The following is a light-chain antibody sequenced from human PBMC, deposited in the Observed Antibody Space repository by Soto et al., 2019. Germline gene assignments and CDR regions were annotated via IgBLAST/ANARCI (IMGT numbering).Light chain of an antibody. Sequence: QSVLTQPPSVSGAPGQRVTISCTGSSSNIGAGYDVHWYQQLPGTAPKLLIYGNSNRPSGVPDRFSGSKSGTSASLAITGLQAEDEADYYCQSYDSSVWNVVFGGGTKLTVL. CDR3: QSYDSSVWNVV. CDR2: GNS. V-gene: IGLV1-40*01. J-gene: IGLJ2*01. CDR1: SSNIGAGYD.